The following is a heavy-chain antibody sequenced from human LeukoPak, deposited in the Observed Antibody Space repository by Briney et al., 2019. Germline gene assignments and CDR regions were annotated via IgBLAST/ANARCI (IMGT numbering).Heavy chain of an antibody. V-gene: IGHV3-21*01. CDR2: ISSSSSYI. Sequence: KPGGSLRLSCAASGFTFSSYSMNWVRQAPGKGLEWVSSISSSSSYIYYADSVKGRFTISRDNAKNSLYLQMNSLRAEDTAVYYCARDSAIFGVVIPNWFDPGGQGTLVTVSS. CDR3: ARDSAIFGVVIPNWFDP. CDR1: GFTFSSYS. J-gene: IGHJ5*02. D-gene: IGHD3-3*01.